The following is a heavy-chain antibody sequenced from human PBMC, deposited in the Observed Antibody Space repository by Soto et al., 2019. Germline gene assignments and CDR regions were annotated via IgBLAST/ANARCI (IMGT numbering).Heavy chain of an antibody. Sequence: EVQLVESGGGLVQPGGSLRLTCADSGFTFSTYWMHWVRQAPGRGLEWVANIKQDGSEKYYVDSVKGRFTISRDNAKSSLYLQMNSLRAEDTAVYYCASVLAAAGSLWGQGTLVTVSS. J-gene: IGHJ4*02. CDR2: IKQDGSEK. V-gene: IGHV3-7*01. CDR1: GFTFSTYW. D-gene: IGHD6-13*01. CDR3: ASVLAAAGSL.